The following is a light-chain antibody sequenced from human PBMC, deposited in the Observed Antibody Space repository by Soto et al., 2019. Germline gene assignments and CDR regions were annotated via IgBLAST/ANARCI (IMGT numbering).Light chain of an antibody. CDR1: SSNIGNNY. J-gene: IGLJ2*01. CDR2: DNN. CDR3: GTWDSSLSAQVV. V-gene: IGLV1-51*01. Sequence: QSVLTQPPSVSAAPGQTVTISCSGSSSNIGNNYVSWYQQLPGTAPKLLIYDNNKRPSGIPDRFSGSKSGTSATLGIAGLQTGDEADYYCGTWDSSLSAQVVVGGGTKVTVL.